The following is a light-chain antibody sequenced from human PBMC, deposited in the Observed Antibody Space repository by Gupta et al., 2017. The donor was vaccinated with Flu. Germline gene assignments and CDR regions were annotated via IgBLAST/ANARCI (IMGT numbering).Light chain of an antibody. CDR3: TAWDNSRDHDV. Sequence: QTARITGGGDGIEYKSVHWCQQKPGQAPVLVVYYDSDRPSGITERFSGSNSGNTATLAISRLEAGDEADYYCTAWDNSRDHDVFGGGTKVTVL. V-gene: IGLV3-21*02. J-gene: IGLJ1*01. CDR1: GIEYKS. CDR2: YDS.